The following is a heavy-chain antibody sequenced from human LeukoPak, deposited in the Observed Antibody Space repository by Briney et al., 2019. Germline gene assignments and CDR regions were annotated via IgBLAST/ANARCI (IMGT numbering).Heavy chain of an antibody. Sequence: RGESLKTSCEASEDTFNNYWIAWVRQVPGKGLEWVGIIFPGDSDTRYSPSLQGHVTISADKSVSTAYLQWGSLKASDSAMCYCVRDRNGRYAFDIWGLGTRVTVSS. D-gene: IGHD1-14*01. CDR2: IFPGDSDT. CDR3: VRDRNGRYAFDI. CDR1: EDTFNNYW. J-gene: IGHJ3*02. V-gene: IGHV5-51*01.